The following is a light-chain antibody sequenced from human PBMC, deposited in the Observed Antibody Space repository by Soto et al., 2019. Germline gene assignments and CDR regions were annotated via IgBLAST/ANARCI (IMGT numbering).Light chain of an antibody. J-gene: IGKJ1*01. CDR3: QQYYSTPTWA. CDR1: QSGLHSSSNKNY. Sequence: DIVMTQSPDSLAVSLGERATINCKSSQSGLHSSSNKNYLAWYQQKPGQPPKLLIYWASTRESGVPDRFRGSGSGTDFTLTISSLQAEDVAVYYCQQYYSTPTWAFGQGTKVEIK. CDR2: WAS. V-gene: IGKV4-1*01.